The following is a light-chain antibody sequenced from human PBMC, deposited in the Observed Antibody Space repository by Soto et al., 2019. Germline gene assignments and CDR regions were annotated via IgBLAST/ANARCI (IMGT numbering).Light chain of an antibody. CDR1: SSDIGAGYR. Sequence: QLVLTQPPSVSGAPGERVTISCTGSSSDIGAGYRVRWYQQVPGTAPKLLIYDNTNRPSGVSVRFSGSKSGTSASLAISGLQAEDEADYYCQSFDKYLSAVVFGGGTKLTVL. CDR2: DNT. V-gene: IGLV1-40*01. J-gene: IGLJ2*01. CDR3: QSFDKYLSAVV.